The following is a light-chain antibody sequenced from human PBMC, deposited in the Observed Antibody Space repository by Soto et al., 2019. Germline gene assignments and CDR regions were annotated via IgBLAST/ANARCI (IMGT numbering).Light chain of an antibody. CDR2: SNN. Sequence: QAVLTRPPSASGTPGQRVAISCSGSSSNIGSITVNWYQQLPGAAPKLLIYSNNQRPSGVPDRFSGSKSGTSASLAISGLQSDDEADYYCAAWDDSLNGWVFGGGTKLTVL. V-gene: IGLV1-44*01. CDR3: AAWDDSLNGWV. CDR1: SSNIGSIT. J-gene: IGLJ3*02.